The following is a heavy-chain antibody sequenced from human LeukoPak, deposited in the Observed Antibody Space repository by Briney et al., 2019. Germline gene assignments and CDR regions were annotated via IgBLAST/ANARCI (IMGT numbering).Heavy chain of an antibody. CDR2: ISGGGGST. Sequence: PGGSLRLSCAASGFTFSSYAMSWVRQAPGKGLEWVSAISGGGGSTYYADSVKGRFTISRDNSKNTLYLQMNSLRAQDTAVYYCAKDSYYGMDVWGQGTTVTVSS. CDR3: AKDSYYGMDV. CDR1: GFTFSSYA. V-gene: IGHV3-23*01. J-gene: IGHJ6*02.